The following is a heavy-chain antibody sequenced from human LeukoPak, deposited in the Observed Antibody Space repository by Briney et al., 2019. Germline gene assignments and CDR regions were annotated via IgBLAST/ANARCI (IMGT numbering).Heavy chain of an antibody. V-gene: IGHV3-7*01. CDR1: GFTFSNAW. CDR2: IKQDGSEK. CDR3: ARVRGIMGAFDI. Sequence: GGSLRLSCAASGFTFSNAWMSWVRQAPGKGLEWVANIKQDGSEKYYVDSVKGRFTISRDNAKNSLYLQMNSLRAEDTAVYYCARVRGIMGAFDIWGQGTMVTVSS. J-gene: IGHJ3*02. D-gene: IGHD3-10*01.